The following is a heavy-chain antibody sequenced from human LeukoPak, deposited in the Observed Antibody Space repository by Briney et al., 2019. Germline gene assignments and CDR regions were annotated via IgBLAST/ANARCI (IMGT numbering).Heavy chain of an antibody. CDR1: GFTVSNNY. CDR2: IYSNGKT. J-gene: IGHJ4*02. D-gene: IGHD5-18*01. Sequence: GGSLRLSCVASGFTVSNNYMSWVRQAPGKGLEWVSVIYSNGKTYYIDSVKGRFTISRDISQNTLFLQMNKLRAEDTAVYYCARDRADGYNYGDSFDNWGQGVLVTVSS. CDR3: ARDRADGYNYGDSFDN. V-gene: IGHV3-66*01.